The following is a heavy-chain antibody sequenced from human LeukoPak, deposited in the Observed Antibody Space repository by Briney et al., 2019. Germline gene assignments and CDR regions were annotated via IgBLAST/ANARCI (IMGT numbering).Heavy chain of an antibody. CDR1: GYTFTSYA. D-gene: IGHD7-27*01. Sequence: ASVKVSCKASGYTFTSYAMHWVRQAPGQRLEWMGWINAGNGNTKYSQKFQGRVTITRDTSASTAYMELSSLRSEDTAVYYCASPPGDYFAFDIWGQGTMVTVSS. CDR3: ASPPGDYFAFDI. J-gene: IGHJ3*02. CDR2: INAGNGNT. V-gene: IGHV1-3*01.